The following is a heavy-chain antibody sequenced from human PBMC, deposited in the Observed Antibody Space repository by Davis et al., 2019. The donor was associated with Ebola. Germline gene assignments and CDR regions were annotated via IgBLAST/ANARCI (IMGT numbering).Heavy chain of an antibody. CDR2: IYYMGFT. CDR3: ARHHGGNSGYDLDY. D-gene: IGHD5-12*01. CDR1: AGSIRSYY. V-gene: IGHV4-59*08. J-gene: IGHJ4*02. Sequence: MPGGSLRLSCTVSAGSIRSYYWSWIRQPPGKGLEWIGYIYYMGFTNYNPSLKSRATISVDTSKNQLSLRLSSVTAADTAVYYCARHHGGNSGYDLDYWGQGTLDTVSS.